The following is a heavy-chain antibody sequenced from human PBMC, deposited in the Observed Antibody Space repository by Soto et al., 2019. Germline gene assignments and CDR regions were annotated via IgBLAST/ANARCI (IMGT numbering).Heavy chain of an antibody. J-gene: IGHJ6*02. Sequence: GDSVKVSCKASGGTFSSYAISWVRQAPGQGLEWMGGIIPIFGTANYAQKFQGRVTITADESTSTAYMELSSLRSEDTAVYYCARGRGSISSEAYYCSYGIDVWGQATTVTLSS. V-gene: IGHV1-69*13. CDR2: IIPIFGTA. CDR1: GGTFSSYA. D-gene: IGHD2-21*01. CDR3: ARGRGSISSEAYYCSYGIDV.